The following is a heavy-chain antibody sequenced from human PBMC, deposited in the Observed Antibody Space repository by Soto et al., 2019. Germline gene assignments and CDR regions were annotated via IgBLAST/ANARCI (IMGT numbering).Heavy chain of an antibody. CDR1: GGSISSSNW. J-gene: IGHJ4*02. CDR3: ARLPRYSGYDYVDY. CDR2: IYHSGST. Sequence: QVQLQESGPGLVKPSGTLSLTCAVSGGSISSSNWWSWVRQPPGKGLERIGEIYHSGSTNYNPSLKRRVTISVDKSKNQFSLKLSSVTAADTAVYYCARLPRYSGYDYVDYWGQGTLVTVSS. V-gene: IGHV4-4*02. D-gene: IGHD5-12*01.